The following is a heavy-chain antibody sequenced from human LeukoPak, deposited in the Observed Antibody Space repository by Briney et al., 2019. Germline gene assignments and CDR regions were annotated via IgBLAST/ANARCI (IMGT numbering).Heavy chain of an antibody. D-gene: IGHD4-23*01. CDR1: GYSFSHYW. CDR2: IYPDDSET. CDR3: ARHWTTAVSPDY. J-gene: IGHJ4*02. V-gene: IGHV5-51*01. Sequence: GESLKISCKGSGYSFSHYWIGWVRQMPGKGPEWMGLIYPDDSETRYSPSFQGQVTISADKSISTAYLQWSSLKASDTAMYYCARHWTTAVSPDYWGQGTLVTVSS.